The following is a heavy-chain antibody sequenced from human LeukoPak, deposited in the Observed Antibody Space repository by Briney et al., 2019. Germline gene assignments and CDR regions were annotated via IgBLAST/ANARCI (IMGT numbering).Heavy chain of an antibody. Sequence: ASVKVSCKASGYTFTSYAMNWVRQAPGQGLEWMGWINTDTGKPTYAQGFTGRFVFSLDTSVSTAYLQISSLQAADTAVYYCARFPHPXCSSXXCPXWLDPWGQGTLVTVSS. CDR1: GYTFTSYA. D-gene: IGHD2-15*01. CDR3: ARFPHPXCSSXXCPXWLDP. V-gene: IGHV7-4-1*02. J-gene: IGHJ5*02. CDR2: INTDTGKP.